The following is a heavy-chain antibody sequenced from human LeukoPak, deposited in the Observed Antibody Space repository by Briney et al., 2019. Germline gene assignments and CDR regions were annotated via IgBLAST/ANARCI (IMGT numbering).Heavy chain of an antibody. J-gene: IGHJ4*02. CDR2: ISGSGGST. D-gene: IGHD7-27*01. CDR1: GFTFSSYA. CDR3: VRDGSSWGNFDY. V-gene: IGHV3-23*01. Sequence: PGGSLRLSCVVSGFTFSSYAMSWVRQAPGKGLEWVSGISGSGGSTYYADSVKGRFTISRDNAKNSLYLQMNSLRTEDTAVYYCVRDGSSWGNFDYWGQGTLVSVSS.